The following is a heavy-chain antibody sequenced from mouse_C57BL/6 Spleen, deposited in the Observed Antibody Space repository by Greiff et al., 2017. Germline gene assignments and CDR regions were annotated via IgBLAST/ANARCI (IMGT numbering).Heavy chain of an antibody. CDR2: IDPETGGT. Sequence: VQLQQSGAELVRPGASVTLSCKASGYTFTDYEMHWVKQTPVHGLEWIGAIDPETGGTAYNQKFKGKAILTADKSSSTAYMELRSLTSEDSAVYYCTDYYGSSPSYWYCDVWGTGTTVTVSS. CDR1: GYTFTDYE. D-gene: IGHD1-1*01. CDR3: TDYYGSSPSYWYCDV. V-gene: IGHV1-15*01. J-gene: IGHJ1*03.